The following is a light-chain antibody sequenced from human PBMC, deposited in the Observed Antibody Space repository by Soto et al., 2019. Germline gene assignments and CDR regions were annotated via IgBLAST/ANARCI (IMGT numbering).Light chain of an antibody. CDR3: QQYHSYSPYT. V-gene: IGKV1-5*01. CDR1: QSVTGW. J-gene: IGKJ2*01. Sequence: DIQMTQSPSTLSASVGDRVTITCRASQSVTGWLAWYQQKPGEAPKLLIYDASTLASGVPSRFSGSGSVTQFTLIISSLQPDDSATYYCQQYHSYSPYTFGQGTKLEIK. CDR2: DAS.